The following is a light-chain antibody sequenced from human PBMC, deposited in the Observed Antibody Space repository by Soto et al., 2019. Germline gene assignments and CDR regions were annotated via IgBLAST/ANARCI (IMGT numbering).Light chain of an antibody. J-gene: IGKJ5*01. Sequence: EIVLTQSPATLSLSPGERATLSCRASPSVTNFLAWYQQKPGQAPRLLIYGAFNRATGIPARFSGSGSGTDFTLTISSLEPEHSAIYYCHQRNIWPPVTFGQGTRLEIK. CDR2: GAF. V-gene: IGKV3-11*01. CDR3: HQRNIWPPVT. CDR1: PSVTNF.